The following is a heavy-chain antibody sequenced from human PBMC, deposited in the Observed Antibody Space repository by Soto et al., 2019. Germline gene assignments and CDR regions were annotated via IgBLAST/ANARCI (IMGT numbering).Heavy chain of an antibody. Sequence: GSLRLSCAASGFTFSNAWMSWVRQAPGKGLEWVGRIKSKTDGGTTDYAAPVKGRFTISRDDSKNTLYLQMNSLKTEDTAVYCCNTDRHYSSPYWRHGTLVTVSS. V-gene: IGHV3-15*01. CDR1: GFTFSNAW. CDR2: IKSKTDGGTT. J-gene: IGHJ4*01. CDR3: NTDRHYSSPY. D-gene: IGHD6-13*01.